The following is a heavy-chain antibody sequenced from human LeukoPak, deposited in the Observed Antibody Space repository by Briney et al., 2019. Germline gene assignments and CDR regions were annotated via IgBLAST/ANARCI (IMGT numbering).Heavy chain of an antibody. V-gene: IGHV1-69*01. CDR2: IIPIFGTA. CDR1: GYSFTSYW. J-gene: IGHJ5*02. Sequence: KISCKGSGYSFTSYWIGWVRQAPGQGLEWMGGIIPIFGTANYAQKFQGRVTITADESTSTAYMELSSLRSEDTAVYYCARAGWFGELEGPWGQGTLVTVSS. CDR3: ARAGWFGELEGP. D-gene: IGHD3-10*01.